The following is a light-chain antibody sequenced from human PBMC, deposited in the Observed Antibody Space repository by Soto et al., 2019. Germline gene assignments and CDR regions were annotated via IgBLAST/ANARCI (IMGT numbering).Light chain of an antibody. V-gene: IGKV3-15*01. CDR1: QSVGSK. J-gene: IGKJ4*01. CDR2: GAS. CDR3: QQYSNWPPVI. Sequence: ETVMTQSPATLSVSPGERVTLSCRASQSVGSKVAWYQQTPGQAPSLLIYGASTRGTETPVRFSGSGSGTEFTLTISSLQSEDFAVYYCQQYSNWPPVIFGGGTKVAIK.